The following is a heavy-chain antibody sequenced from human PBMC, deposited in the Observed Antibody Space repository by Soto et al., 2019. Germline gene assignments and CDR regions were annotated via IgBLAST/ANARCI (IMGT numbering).Heavy chain of an antibody. CDR3: AGLTETVITAYDY. CDR1: GGTFSSYT. D-gene: IGHD1-7*01. J-gene: IGHJ4*02. V-gene: IGHV1-69*02. Sequence: QVQLVQSGAEVKKPGSSVTVSCTVSGGTFSSYTISWVRQAHGQGLEWMGRIIPVPDIEKYPQKFQGRVTITADKSTSTAYMELVSLRSEYRAMYYWAGLTETVITAYDYRGPGSLVNVSS. CDR2: IIPVPDIE.